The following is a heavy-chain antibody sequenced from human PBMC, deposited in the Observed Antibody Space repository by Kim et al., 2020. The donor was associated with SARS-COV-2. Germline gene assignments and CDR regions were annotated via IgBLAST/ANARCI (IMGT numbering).Heavy chain of an antibody. V-gene: IGHV4-31*03. CDR1: GGSISSGGYY. CDR3: ARRRGDYERYFEY. D-gene: IGHD4-17*01. Sequence: SETLSLTCTVSGGSISSGGYYWSWIRQHPGKGLEWIGYIYYSGSTYYNPSLKSRVTISVDTSKNQFSLKLSSVTAADTAVYYCARRRGDYERYFEYWGQGTQDTVSS. CDR2: IYYSGST. J-gene: IGHJ4*02.